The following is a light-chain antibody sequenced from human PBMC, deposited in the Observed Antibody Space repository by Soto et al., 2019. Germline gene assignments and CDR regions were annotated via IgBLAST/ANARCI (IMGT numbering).Light chain of an antibody. CDR1: QSVSSC. CDR2: DAS. CDR3: QQRSNWPPWT. J-gene: IGKJ1*01. Sequence: EIVLTQSPATLSLSPGERATLSCRASQSVSSCLACYQQKPXQAPRLLIYDASNRATGIPARFSGSGSGTNLTLTISSLEPEDFAVYYGQQRSNWPPWTFGQGTKVDIK. V-gene: IGKV3-11*01.